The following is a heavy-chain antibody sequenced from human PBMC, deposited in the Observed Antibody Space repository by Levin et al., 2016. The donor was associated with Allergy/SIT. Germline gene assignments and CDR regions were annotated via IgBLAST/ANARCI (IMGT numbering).Heavy chain of an antibody. V-gene: IGHV3-11*05. J-gene: IGHJ6*02. CDR1: GFTFSDYY. Sequence: GESLKISCTASGFTFSDYYMTWIRQAPGKGLEWVSYISTAGSHTDYADSVKGRFTISRDNAKNSLYLQINSLRADDTAVFYCARGHYGLDVWGQGTTVTVSS. CDR2: ISTAGSHT. CDR3: ARGHYGLDV.